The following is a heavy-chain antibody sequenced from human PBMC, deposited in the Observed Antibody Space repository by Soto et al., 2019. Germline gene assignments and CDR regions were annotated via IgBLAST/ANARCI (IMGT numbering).Heavy chain of an antibody. D-gene: IGHD3-22*01. J-gene: IGHJ3*02. CDR1: GGSIISYY. CDR3: ARDPTDYYDSSATLDAFDI. V-gene: IGHV4-59*01. CDR2: IYYSGST. Sequence: PSETLSLTCTVSGGSIISYYWSWIRQPPGKGLEWIGYIYYSGSTNYNPSLKSRVTISVDTSKNQFSLKLSSVIAADTAVYYCARDPTDYYDSSATLDAFDIWGQGTMVTVSS.